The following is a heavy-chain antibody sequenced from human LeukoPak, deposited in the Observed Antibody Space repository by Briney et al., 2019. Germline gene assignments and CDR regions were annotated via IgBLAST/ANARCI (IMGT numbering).Heavy chain of an antibody. V-gene: IGHV1-2*02. D-gene: IGHD6-19*01. CDR2: VNPDSGDT. Sequence: RASVRVSCKSSGYKFTAYYIHWIRHAPGQGLERMGWVNPDSGDTNYTQKHQGRLTLTRDTSVTTVYMELSSLTSDDTAVYYCARVWDASGWSNWFDPWGQGTLVTVSS. CDR3: ARVWDASGWSNWFDP. J-gene: IGHJ5*02. CDR1: GYKFTAYY.